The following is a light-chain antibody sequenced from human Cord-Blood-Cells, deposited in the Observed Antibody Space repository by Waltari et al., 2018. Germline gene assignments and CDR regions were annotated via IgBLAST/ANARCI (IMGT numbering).Light chain of an antibody. CDR2: DVS. V-gene: IGLV2-14*03. CDR1: SSDVGGYNY. Sequence: QSALTQPASVSGSPGQSITISCTGNSSDVGGYNYVSCYQHHPGKAPKIMIYDVSNRPSGFSDRVSGSKSGNSASRTISGLQGEDEACYYCSSYTSSSTLVFGGGTKLTVL. CDR3: SSYTSSSTLV. J-gene: IGLJ3*02.